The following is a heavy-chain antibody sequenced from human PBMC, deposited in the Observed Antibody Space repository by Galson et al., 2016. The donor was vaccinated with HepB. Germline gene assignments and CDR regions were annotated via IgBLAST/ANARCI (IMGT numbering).Heavy chain of an antibody. CDR2: IFHRGTT. J-gene: IGHJ6*02. CDR3: AKTPYGMDV. Sequence: SETLSLTCAVSGYSVSSSSYWGWVRQPPGKGLEWIGNIFHRGTTYYNPSLKGRVTISLDTSKNQFSLKLTSVTAADTAVYYCAKTPYGMDVWGQGTTVTVSS. V-gene: IGHV4-38-2*01. CDR1: GYSVSSSSY.